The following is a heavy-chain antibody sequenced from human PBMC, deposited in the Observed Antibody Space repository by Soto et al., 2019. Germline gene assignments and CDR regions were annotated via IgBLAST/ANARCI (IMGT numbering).Heavy chain of an antibody. CDR1: GFTFITYW. V-gene: IGHV3-7*01. CDR3: AGGLPDFWSGYSSFDS. Sequence: GGSLRLSCTASGFTFITYWMSWVRQAPGKGLEWVANINQDGSKTYYVDSVEGRFTISRDNAKNSLYLHMDSLRPEDTFVYYCAGGLPDFWSGYSSFDSWGEGTLVTVSS. J-gene: IGHJ4*02. CDR2: INQDGSKT. D-gene: IGHD3-3*01.